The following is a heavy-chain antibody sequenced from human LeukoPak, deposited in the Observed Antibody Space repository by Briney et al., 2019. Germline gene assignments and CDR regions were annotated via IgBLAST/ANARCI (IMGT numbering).Heavy chain of an antibody. CDR1: GSSISNYY. CDR2: IYSSGST. D-gene: IGHD1-26*01. Sequence: SETLSLTCTVSGSSISNYYWSWLRQPAGKGLEWVGRIYSSGSTNYNPSLKSRVTMSLDTSKTQFSLKLSSVTAADTAVYYCARAAHSGSLAPFDYWGQGTLVTVSS. V-gene: IGHV4-4*07. CDR3: ARAAHSGSLAPFDY. J-gene: IGHJ4*02.